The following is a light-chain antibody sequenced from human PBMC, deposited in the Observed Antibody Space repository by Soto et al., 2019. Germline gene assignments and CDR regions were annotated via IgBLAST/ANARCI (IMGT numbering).Light chain of an antibody. V-gene: IGKV3-20*01. CDR1: QSVNNNY. CDR3: QQYGSPLT. J-gene: IGKJ4*01. CDR2: RAS. Sequence: IVLTQSPGTLSLSPGEEATLSCRASQSVNNNYVAWYQQKRGQAPRLLVYRASTRATGIPDRFSGSGSGTVFTLTISRLEPEESAMYYCQQYGSPLTFGGGTKVEIK.